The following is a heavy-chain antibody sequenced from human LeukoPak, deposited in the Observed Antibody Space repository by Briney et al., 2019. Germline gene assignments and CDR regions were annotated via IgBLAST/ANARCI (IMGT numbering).Heavy chain of an antibody. D-gene: IGHD6-13*01. V-gene: IGHV4-61*08. CDR2: IYYSGST. Sequence: PSQTLSLTCTVSGGSISSGGYYWSWIRQPPGKGLEWIGYIYYSGSTNYNPSLKSRVTISVDTSKNQFSLKLSSVTAADTAVYYCARFRDSHPGSHAWYSSSWHQLAKYNWFDPWGQGTLVTVSS. CDR3: ARFRDSHPGSHAWYSSSWHQLAKYNWFDP. CDR1: GGSISSGGYY. J-gene: IGHJ5*02.